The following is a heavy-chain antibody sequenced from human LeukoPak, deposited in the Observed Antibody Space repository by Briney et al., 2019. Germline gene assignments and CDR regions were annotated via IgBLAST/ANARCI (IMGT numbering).Heavy chain of an antibody. CDR1: GFTFSNYG. CDR3: AKVSTTFGELYAFDI. D-gene: IGHD3-10*01. V-gene: IGHV3-30*18. J-gene: IGHJ3*02. CDR2: ISYDRSNK. Sequence: GGSLRLSCAASGFTFSNYGMHWVRQAPGKGLEWVAVISYDRSNKYYADSMKDRFTISRDNSKNTLYLQMNSLRAEDTAVYFCAKVSTTFGELYAFDIWGQGTMVTVSS.